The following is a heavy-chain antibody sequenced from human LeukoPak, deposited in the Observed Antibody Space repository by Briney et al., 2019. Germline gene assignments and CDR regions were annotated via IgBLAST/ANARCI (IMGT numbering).Heavy chain of an antibody. CDR1: GGSISSSY. J-gene: IGHJ3*01. V-gene: IGHV4-59*08. CDR3: ARHGAFFTRGFCSSANCYVDGLHT. Sequence: SETLSLTCTVSGGSISSSYWSWIRQSPGKGLEWIGYFYDSVSTKYNPSLKRRDTISTDTSKNQLSLKLKSVTAADTAVYYCARHGAFFTRGFCSSANCYVDGLHTWGQGIMVSVST. CDR2: FYDSVST. D-gene: IGHD2-2*01.